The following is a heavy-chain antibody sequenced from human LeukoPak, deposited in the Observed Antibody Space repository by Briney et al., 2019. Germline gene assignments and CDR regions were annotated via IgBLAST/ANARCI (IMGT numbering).Heavy chain of an antibody. D-gene: IGHD3-10*01. J-gene: IGHJ4*02. CDR3: ARDVSYGPGGYFDY. Sequence: GGSLRLSCAASGXTFSSYEMNWVRQAPGKGLEWVSYISSSGSTIYYADSVKGRFTISRDNAKNSLYLQMNSLRAEDTAVYYCARDVSYGPGGYFDYWGQGTLVTVSS. CDR1: GXTFSSYE. V-gene: IGHV3-48*03. CDR2: ISSSGSTI.